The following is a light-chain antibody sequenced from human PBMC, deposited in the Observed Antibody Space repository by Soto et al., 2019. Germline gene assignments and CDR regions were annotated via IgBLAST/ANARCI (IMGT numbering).Light chain of an antibody. Sequence: DIQMTQSPSSLSASVGDRLTITCQASQDIKNHLNWYQQKPGKVPNLVIYDASNLETGVPSRFSGSGSETDFTLTISSLQPEDFAVYYCQQRSNWPPYTFGQGTKLEIK. CDR3: QQRSNWPPYT. CDR2: DAS. CDR1: QDIKNH. J-gene: IGKJ2*01. V-gene: IGKV1-33*01.